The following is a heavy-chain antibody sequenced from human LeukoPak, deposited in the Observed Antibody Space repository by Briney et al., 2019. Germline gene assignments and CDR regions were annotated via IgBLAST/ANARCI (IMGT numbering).Heavy chain of an antibody. CDR3: ARDSGLLWFGELLRHYYYYYGMDV. D-gene: IGHD3-10*01. V-gene: IGHV1-69*04. J-gene: IGHJ6*02. CDR1: GGTFSSYA. CDR2: IIPILGIA. Sequence: SVKVSCKASGGTFSSYAISWVRQAPGQGLEWMGRIIPILGIANYAQKFQGRVTITADKSTSTAYMELSSLRSEDTAVYYCARDSGLLWFGELLRHYYYYYGMDVWGQGTTVTVSS.